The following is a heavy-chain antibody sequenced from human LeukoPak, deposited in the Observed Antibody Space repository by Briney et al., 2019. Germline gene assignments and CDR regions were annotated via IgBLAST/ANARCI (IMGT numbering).Heavy chain of an antibody. CDR3: ARDIGKGGFDP. Sequence: PGGSLRLSCEASGFTFSSYAMHWVRQAPGKGLGWVAVISYDGSSETYADSVRGRFTISRDNSKNTLFVQMNSLRAEDTAVYSCARDIGKGGFDPWGQGTLVIVSS. J-gene: IGHJ5*02. CDR1: GFTFSSYA. V-gene: IGHV3-30-3*01. CDR2: ISYDGSSE. D-gene: IGHD3-10*01.